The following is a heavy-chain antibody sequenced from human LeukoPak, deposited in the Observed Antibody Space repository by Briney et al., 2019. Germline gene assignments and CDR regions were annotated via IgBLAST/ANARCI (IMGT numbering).Heavy chain of an antibody. V-gene: IGHV3-74*01. CDR1: GFTFSSYW. D-gene: IGHD4-23*01. CDR3: ARADDGANSWINY. J-gene: IGHJ4*02. Sequence: GGSLRLSCAASGFTFSSYWMHWVRQAPGKGLVWISRINSDGSGTSYADSVKGRFTISRDNAKNTLYLQMNSLRAEDTAVYYCARADDGANSWINYWGQGTLVTVSS. CDR2: INSDGSGT.